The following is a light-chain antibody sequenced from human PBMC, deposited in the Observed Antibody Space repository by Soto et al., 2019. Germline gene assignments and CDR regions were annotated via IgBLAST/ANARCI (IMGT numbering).Light chain of an antibody. CDR1: NSDVGGYNF. CDR2: DVS. V-gene: IGLV2-14*01. CDR3: SSYTSSSIPYV. J-gene: IGLJ1*01. Sequence: QSALTQPASVSGSPGQSITISCTGTNSDVGGYNFVSRYQQHPGKAPKLMIYDVSNRPSGVSNRFSGSKSGNTASLNISGLQAEDEADYYCSSYTSSSIPYVFGIGTKLTVL.